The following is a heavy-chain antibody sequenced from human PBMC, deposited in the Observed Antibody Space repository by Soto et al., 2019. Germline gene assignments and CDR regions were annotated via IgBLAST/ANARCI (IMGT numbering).Heavy chain of an antibody. CDR2: ISAGGRSI. V-gene: IGHV3-21*01. Sequence: GGSLRLSCAASGFTFTTYTMNWVRQAPGKGLEWVSSISAGGRSIFYADSMKGRSTVSRDNAKSSLYLQMNSLRADDSAVYYWARSTPDNPFDIWGQGTMVTVSS. CDR1: GFTFTTYT. D-gene: IGHD2-15*01. J-gene: IGHJ3*02. CDR3: ARSTPDNPFDI.